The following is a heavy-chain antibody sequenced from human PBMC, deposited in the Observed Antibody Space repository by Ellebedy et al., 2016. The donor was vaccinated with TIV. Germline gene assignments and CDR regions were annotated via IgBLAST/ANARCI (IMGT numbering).Heavy chain of an antibody. CDR3: VKGLGYCSSASCYEDY. CDR1: GFIFSSYA. J-gene: IGHJ4*02. CDR2: ITRSGGGI. Sequence: ESLKISXAASGFIFSSYAMNWVRQAPGKGLEWVSVITRSGGGIYYAESVKGRFTISRDDSKNTLYLQTNSLRAEDTAVYYCVKGLGYCSSASCYEDYWGQGTLVTVSS. D-gene: IGHD2-2*01. V-gene: IGHV3-23*01.